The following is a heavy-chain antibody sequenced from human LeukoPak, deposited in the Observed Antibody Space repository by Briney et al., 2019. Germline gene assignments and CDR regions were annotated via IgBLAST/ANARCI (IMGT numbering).Heavy chain of an antibody. CDR3: ASARMTTVTEFDY. CDR1: GGSISSYY. D-gene: IGHD4-17*01. V-gene: IGHV4-59*01. Sequence: SETLSLTCTVSGGSISSYYWSWIRQPPGKGLGWIGYIYYSGSTNYNPSLKSRVTISVDTSKNQFSLKLRSVAAADTAVYYCASARMTTVTEFDYWGQGTLVTVSS. J-gene: IGHJ4*02. CDR2: IYYSGST.